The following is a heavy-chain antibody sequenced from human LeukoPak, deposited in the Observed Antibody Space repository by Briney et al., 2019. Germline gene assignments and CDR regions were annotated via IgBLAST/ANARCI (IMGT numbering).Heavy chain of an antibody. Sequence: GGSLRLSCAAYEFTFSSYWMTWVRQAPGKGLEWVASINQEAGEKYYVDSVKGRFTISRDSAKNSLYLQMNSLRAEDTAVYYCAELGITMIGGVWGKGTTVTISS. V-gene: IGHV3-7*01. CDR2: INQEAGEK. D-gene: IGHD3-10*02. CDR1: EFTFSSYW. J-gene: IGHJ6*04. CDR3: AELGITMIGGV.